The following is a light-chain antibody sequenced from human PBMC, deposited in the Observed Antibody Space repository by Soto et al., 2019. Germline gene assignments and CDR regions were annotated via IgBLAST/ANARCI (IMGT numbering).Light chain of an antibody. V-gene: IGLV2-8*01. CDR3: SSYAGRDSGI. CDR1: SSDVGGYNY. CDR2: EVN. J-gene: IGLJ2*01. Sequence: QSALTQPPSASGSPGQSVTISCTGTSSDVGGYNYVSWYQQYSGKAPKLIVYEVNRRPSGVPDRFSGSKSGNTASLTVSGLQAEDEADYHCSSYAGRDSGIFGGGTKLTVL.